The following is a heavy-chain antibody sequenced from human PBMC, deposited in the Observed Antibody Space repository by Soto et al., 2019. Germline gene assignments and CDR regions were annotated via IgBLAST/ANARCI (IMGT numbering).Heavy chain of an antibody. Sequence: QVQLVQSGAEVKKPGASVKVSCKASGYTFTSYGISWVRQAPGQGLEWMGWISAYNGNTNYAQKLQGRVTMTTDTSTSTAYMDRRRLRSDDTAVYYCARFHQLVRLGDYYYYGIDVCGHGTTVTVSS. V-gene: IGHV1-18*01. CDR3: ARFHQLVRLGDYYYYGIDV. CDR2: ISAYNGNT. D-gene: IGHD6-13*01. CDR1: GYTFTSYG. J-gene: IGHJ6*02.